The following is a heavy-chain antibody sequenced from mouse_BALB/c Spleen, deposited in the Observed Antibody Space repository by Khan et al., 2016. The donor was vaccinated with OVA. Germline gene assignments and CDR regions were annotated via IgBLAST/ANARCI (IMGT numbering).Heavy chain of an antibody. J-gene: IGHJ3*01. Sequence: QVQLKQSGAELARPGASVNLSCKASGYTFTDYYINWMRQRTGQGLEWIGEISPGSDKTYYNEKFKGKATLTVDKSSSTAYMQLSSLTSEDSAVCFCAREWAAWFPYWGQGTLVTVSA. CDR2: ISPGSDKT. CDR1: GYTFTDYY. CDR3: AREWAAWFPY. V-gene: IGHV1-77*01.